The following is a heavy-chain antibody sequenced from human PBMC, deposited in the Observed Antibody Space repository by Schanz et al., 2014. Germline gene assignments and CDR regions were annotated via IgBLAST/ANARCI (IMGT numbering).Heavy chain of an antibody. CDR3: ARPALWFGDNCFDP. D-gene: IGHD3-10*01. V-gene: IGHV3-33*08. CDR2: ISYDGSKK. CDR1: GFGFSSYG. J-gene: IGHJ5*02. Sequence: VQLLESGGGLVQPGRSLRLSCAASGFGFSSYGMHWVRQAPGKGLEWVGVISYDGSKKSYADSVKGRFTISRDNSKNTLYLQMNSLRAEDTAVYYCARPALWFGDNCFDPWGQGTLVTVSS.